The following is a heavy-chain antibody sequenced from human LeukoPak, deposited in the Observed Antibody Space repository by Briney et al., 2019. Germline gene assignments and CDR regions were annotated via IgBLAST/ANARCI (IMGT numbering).Heavy chain of an antibody. D-gene: IGHD2-21*02. V-gene: IGHV3-48*04. CDR1: GFTLSRYS. CDR3: TRDPPYCGGDCYHFDY. Sequence: GGSLRLSRAASGFTLSRYSMNWVRHALGKGLEWVSYITSSNNNINYADSVKGRFTISRDNAKNSLFLQMNSLRAEDTAVYYCTRDPPYCGGDCYHFDYWGQGTLVTVSS. J-gene: IGHJ4*02. CDR2: ITSSNNNI.